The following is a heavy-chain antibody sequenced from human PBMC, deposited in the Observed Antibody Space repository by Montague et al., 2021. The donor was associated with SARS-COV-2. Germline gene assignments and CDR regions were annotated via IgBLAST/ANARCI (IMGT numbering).Heavy chain of an antibody. Sequence: SETLSLTCAVHGGSFSGYYWSWIRQPPGKGLEWIGEINHSGSTNYNPSLKSRVTIPVDTSKNQFSLKLSSVTAADTAVYYCARGRTGTTFYYYYYYGMDVWGQGTTVTVSS. CDR2: INHSGST. CDR1: GGSFSGYY. V-gene: IGHV4-34*01. D-gene: IGHD1-7*01. CDR3: ARGRTGTTFYYYYYYGMDV. J-gene: IGHJ6*02.